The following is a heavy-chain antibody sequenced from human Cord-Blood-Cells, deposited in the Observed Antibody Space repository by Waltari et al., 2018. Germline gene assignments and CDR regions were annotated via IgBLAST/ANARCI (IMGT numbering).Heavy chain of an antibody. D-gene: IGHD3-3*01. CDR1: GFTFDDYA. CDR3: AKDYDFWSGYYDY. Sequence: EVQLVESGGGLVQPGRSLRLSCEASGFTFDDYAMHWVRQARGKGLEWVSGISWNSGSIGYADSVKGRFTISRDNAKNSLYLQMNSLRAEDTALYYCAKDYDFWSGYYDYWGQGTLVTVSS. V-gene: IGHV3-9*01. CDR2: ISWNSGSI. J-gene: IGHJ4*02.